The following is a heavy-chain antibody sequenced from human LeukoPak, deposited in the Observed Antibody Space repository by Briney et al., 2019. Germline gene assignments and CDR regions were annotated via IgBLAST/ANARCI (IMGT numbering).Heavy chain of an antibody. Sequence: GGSQRLSCAASGFTFSSYWMSWVRQAPGKGMEWVAHINQDGSEIYYVDSLKGRFTISRDNAKNSLYLQMNSLRAEDTAVYYCARDKIVGATHLDYWGQGTPVTVSS. J-gene: IGHJ4*02. CDR3: ARDKIVGATHLDY. D-gene: IGHD1-26*01. CDR2: INQDGSEI. V-gene: IGHV3-7*01. CDR1: GFTFSSYW.